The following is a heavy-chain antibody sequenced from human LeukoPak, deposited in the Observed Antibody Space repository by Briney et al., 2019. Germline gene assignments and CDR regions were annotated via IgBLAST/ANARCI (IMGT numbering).Heavy chain of an antibody. CDR2: VSGSGSTT. Sequence: GGSPRLSCAASGFTFSTYGMNWVRQAPGKGLEWVSAVSGSGSTTYYARSVKGRFTISRDNSKNTLYLQMNSLRAEDTAVYYCAKGSGWEMSYYYYYMDVWGKGTTVTISS. J-gene: IGHJ6*03. V-gene: IGHV3-23*01. CDR3: AKGSGWEMSYYYYYMDV. D-gene: IGHD1-26*01. CDR1: GFTFSTYG.